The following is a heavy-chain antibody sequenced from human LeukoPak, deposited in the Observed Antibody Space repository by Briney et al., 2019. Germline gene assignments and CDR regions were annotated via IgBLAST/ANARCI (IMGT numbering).Heavy chain of an antibody. Sequence: SVKVSCKASGGTFSSYAISWVRQAPGQGLEWMGRIIPILGIANYAQKFQGRVTITADKSTSTAYMELSRLRSDDTAVYYCARAYCSSTSCYDYFDYWGQGTLVTVSS. CDR2: IIPILGIA. V-gene: IGHV1-69*10. CDR1: GGTFSSYA. D-gene: IGHD2-2*01. CDR3: ARAYCSSTSCYDYFDY. J-gene: IGHJ4*02.